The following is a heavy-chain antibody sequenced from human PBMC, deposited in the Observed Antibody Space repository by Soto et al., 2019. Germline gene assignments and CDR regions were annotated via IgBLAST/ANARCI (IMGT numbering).Heavy chain of an antibody. Sequence: QVQLVESGGGGVQVGRSLRLSCAASGFTFSDYGMHWVRQPPGKGLEWVAAIWFAGSTTYYRESVTGRFSMSRDNSKDTRNLQMNSLRVYDTAVYYFAKAVDFSTGNPSRTFDSWGQGTLVAVSS. V-gene: IGHV3-33*03. J-gene: IGHJ4*02. D-gene: IGHD3-3*01. CDR2: IWFAGSTT. CDR1: GFTFSDYG. CDR3: AKAVDFSTGNPSRTFDS.